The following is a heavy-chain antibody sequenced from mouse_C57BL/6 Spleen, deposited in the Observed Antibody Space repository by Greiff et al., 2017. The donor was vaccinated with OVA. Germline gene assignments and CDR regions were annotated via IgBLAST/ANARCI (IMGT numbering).Heavy chain of an antibody. J-gene: IGHJ4*01. V-gene: IGHV2-9-1*01. CDR1: GFSLTSYA. CDR2: IWTGGGT. Sequence: VQVVESGPGLVAPSQSLSITCTVSGFSLTSYAISWVRQPPGKGLEWLGVIWTGGGTNYNSALKSRLSISKDNSKSQVFLKMNSLQTDDTARYYCARNELTGRGSMDYWGQGTSVTVSS. D-gene: IGHD4-1*01. CDR3: ARNELTGRGSMDY.